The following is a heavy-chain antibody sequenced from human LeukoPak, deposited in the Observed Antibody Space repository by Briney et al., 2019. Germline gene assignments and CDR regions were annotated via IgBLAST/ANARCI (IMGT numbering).Heavy chain of an antibody. V-gene: IGHV3-30*03. CDR1: GLTFSSYG. D-gene: IGHD4-17*01. CDR2: ISYDGSNK. J-gene: IGHJ4*02. Sequence: GGSLRLSCAASGLTFSSYGMHWVRQAPGKGLEWVAVISYDGSNKYYADFVKGRFTISRDNSKNTLYLQMNSLRVEATALYYCARDGDGRGEDFDYWGQGILVTVSS. CDR3: ARDGDGRGEDFDY.